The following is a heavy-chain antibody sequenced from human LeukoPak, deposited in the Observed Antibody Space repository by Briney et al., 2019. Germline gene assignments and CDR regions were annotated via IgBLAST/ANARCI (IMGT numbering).Heavy chain of an antibody. CDR3: ARDIAWGAVRQWLVQEPYFDY. Sequence: PGGSLRLSCAASGFTFSSYAMSWVRQAPGKGLEWVSAISGSGGSTYYADSVKGRFTISRDNAKNSLYLQMNSLRAEDTAVYYCARDIAWGAVRQWLVQEPYFDYWGQGTLVTVSS. V-gene: IGHV3-23*01. CDR2: ISGSGGST. J-gene: IGHJ4*02. CDR1: GFTFSSYA. D-gene: IGHD6-19*01.